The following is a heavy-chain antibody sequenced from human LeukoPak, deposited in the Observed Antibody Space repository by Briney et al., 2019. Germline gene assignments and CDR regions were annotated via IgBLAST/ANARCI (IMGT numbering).Heavy chain of an antibody. Sequence: GASVKVSCKASGYTFTSYGISWVRQAPGQGLEWMGGIIPIFGTANYAQKFQGRVTITADKSTSTAYIELSSLRSEDTAVYYCASGDPGDPGAFDIWGQGTMVTVSS. V-gene: IGHV1-69*06. CDR3: ASGDPGDPGAFDI. CDR1: GYTFTSYG. J-gene: IGHJ3*02. D-gene: IGHD2-21*02. CDR2: IIPIFGTA.